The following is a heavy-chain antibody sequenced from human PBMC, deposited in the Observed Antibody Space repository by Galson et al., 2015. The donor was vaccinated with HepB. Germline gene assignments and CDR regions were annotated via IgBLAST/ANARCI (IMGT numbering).Heavy chain of an antibody. CDR2: ILYDGSNK. CDR3: ARTRSRGIIGHSYYFDY. CDR1: GFTFSSYG. V-gene: IGHV3-30*04. Sequence: SLRLSCAASGFTFSSYGMHWVRQAPGKGLEWVAGILYDGSNKQYADSVKGRLTIFRDNSKNTLYLQMNSLRGEDTAVYYCARTRSRGIIGHSYYFDYWGQGTLVTV. J-gene: IGHJ4*02. D-gene: IGHD3-10*01.